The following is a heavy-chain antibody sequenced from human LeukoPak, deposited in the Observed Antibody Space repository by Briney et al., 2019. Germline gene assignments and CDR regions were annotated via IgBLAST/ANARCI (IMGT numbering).Heavy chain of an antibody. D-gene: IGHD3-22*01. J-gene: IGHJ4*02. CDR2: IKRDGSER. Sequence: GGSLRLSCVASGSTFSSYWMHWVRHVPGKGLECVASIKRDGSERYYVDSVKGRFTISRDNTKNSLYLHMSDLRPEDTALYYCASLSGFYQSYWGQGTLVTVSS. V-gene: IGHV3-7*01. CDR3: ASLSGFYQSY. CDR1: GSTFSSYW.